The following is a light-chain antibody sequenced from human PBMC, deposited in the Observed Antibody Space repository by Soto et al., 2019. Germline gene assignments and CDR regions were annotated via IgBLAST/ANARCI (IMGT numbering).Light chain of an antibody. J-gene: IGKJ1*01. CDR2: GAF. CDR1: QTISSW. CDR3: LQDYSWPGT. Sequence: DIQMTRSPATLSGSVGDSVTITCRASQTISSWLAWYQQKLGKDPKFLIYGAFSLKTRIPSSISGSRDGTKFSLTINSLLPEDFATDFCLQDYSWPGTFGQGTKVDIK. V-gene: IGKV1-5*01.